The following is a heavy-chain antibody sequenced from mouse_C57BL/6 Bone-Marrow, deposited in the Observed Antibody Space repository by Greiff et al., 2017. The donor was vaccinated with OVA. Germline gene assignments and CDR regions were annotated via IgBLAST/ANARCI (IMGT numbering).Heavy chain of an antibody. CDR2: IWSGGST. J-gene: IGHJ1*03. V-gene: IGHV2-2*01. CDR3: ARITAVVAYWYFDV. Sequence: QVQLKESGPGLVQPSQSLSITCTVSGFSLTSYGVHWVRQSPGKGLEWLGVIWSGGSTDYNAAFISRLSISKDKSKSQVFFKMNSLQADDTAIYYCARITAVVAYWYFDVWGTGTTVSVSS. D-gene: IGHD1-1*01. CDR1: GFSLTSYG.